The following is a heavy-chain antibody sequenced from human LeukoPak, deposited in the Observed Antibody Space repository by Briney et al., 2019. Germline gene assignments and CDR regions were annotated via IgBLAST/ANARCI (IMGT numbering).Heavy chain of an antibody. D-gene: IGHD6-13*01. Sequence: GGSLRLSCAASGFTFDDYGMSWVRQAPGKGLKWVSGINWNGGSTGYADSVKGRFTISRDNAKNSLCLQMNSLRAEDTALYHCARDVIAAADNTNWFDPWGQGTLATVSS. CDR1: GFTFDDYG. V-gene: IGHV3-20*01. CDR3: ARDVIAAADNTNWFDP. J-gene: IGHJ5*02. CDR2: INWNGGST.